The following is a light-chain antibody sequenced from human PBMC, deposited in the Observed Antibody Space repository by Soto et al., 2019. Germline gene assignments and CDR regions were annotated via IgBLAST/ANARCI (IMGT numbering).Light chain of an antibody. Sequence: DIQLTQSPSTLSASVGDRVTITCRASQSISGWLAWYQQKPGKAPKLLIYKASSLQSGVPSRFSGSGSGTEFTLTLSSLQPDDFAVYYCQQYHGYPWTFGQRTKVDI. J-gene: IGKJ1*01. CDR3: QQYHGYPWT. CDR1: QSISGW. CDR2: KAS. V-gene: IGKV1-5*03.